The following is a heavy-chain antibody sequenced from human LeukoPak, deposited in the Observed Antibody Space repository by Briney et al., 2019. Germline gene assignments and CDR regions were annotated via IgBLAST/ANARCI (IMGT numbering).Heavy chain of an antibody. D-gene: IGHD1-14*01. Sequence: GASVKVSCKASAYTFTSYDINWVRQATGQGLEWMGWMNPNSGNTGYAQKFQGRVTITRNTSISTAYMELSSLRSEDTAVYYCARGGDRISGVLGGYYFDYWGQGTLVTVSS. J-gene: IGHJ4*02. CDR3: ARGGDRISGVLGGYYFDY. CDR2: MNPNSGNT. V-gene: IGHV1-8*03. CDR1: AYTFTSYD.